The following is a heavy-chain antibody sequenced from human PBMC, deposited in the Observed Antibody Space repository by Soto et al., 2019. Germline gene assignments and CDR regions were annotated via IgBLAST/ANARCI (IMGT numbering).Heavy chain of an antibody. V-gene: IGHV4-59*01. CDR3: ARGYCSSTICYIWDNWFDP. Sequence: SETLSLSCTVAGGSISSYCWSWIRQPTGKGLEWIGYIYYSGRTNYNPSLKSRVTISVDTSKNQFSLKLSSVTAADTAVYYCARGYCSSTICYIWDNWFDPWGQGTLVTVSS. CDR2: IYYSGRT. CDR1: GGSISSYC. D-gene: IGHD2-2*02. J-gene: IGHJ5*02.